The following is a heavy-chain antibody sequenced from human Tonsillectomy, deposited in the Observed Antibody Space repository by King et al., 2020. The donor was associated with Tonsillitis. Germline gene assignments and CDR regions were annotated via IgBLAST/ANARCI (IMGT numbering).Heavy chain of an antibody. CDR1: GGSISSYY. CDR3: ARAGSGGYKRYYYYGMDV. J-gene: IGHJ6*02. CDR2: IYYSGST. V-gene: IGHV4-59*01. Sequence: QVQLQESGPGLVKPSETLSLTCTVSGGSISSYYWNWIRQPPGKGLEWIGYIYYSGSTNYNPSLKSRVTISVDTSKNQFSLKLSSVTAADTAVYYCARAGSGGYKRYYYYGMDVWGQGTTVTVSS. D-gene: IGHD5-24*01.